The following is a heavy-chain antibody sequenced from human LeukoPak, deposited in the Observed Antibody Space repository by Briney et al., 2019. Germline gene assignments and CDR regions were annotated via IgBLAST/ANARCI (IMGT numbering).Heavy chain of an antibody. V-gene: IGHV3-21*01. Sequence: GGPLRLSCAASGFTFSSYSMNWVRQAPGKGLEWVSSISSSSSYIYYADSVKGRFTISRDNAKNSLYLQMNSLRAEDTAVYYCARDWDLGDYPPYFDFWGQGTLVTVSS. CDR3: ARDWDLGDYPPYFDF. D-gene: IGHD4-17*01. J-gene: IGHJ4*02. CDR1: GFTFSSYS. CDR2: ISSSSSYI.